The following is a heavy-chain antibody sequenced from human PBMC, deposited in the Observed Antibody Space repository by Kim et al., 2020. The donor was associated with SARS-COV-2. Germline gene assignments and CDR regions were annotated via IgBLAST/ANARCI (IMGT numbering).Heavy chain of an antibody. Sequence: SETLSLTCTVSGDSISRSSNYWGWIRQPPGKGLEWIGSINYSGNTYYNPSLKSRVTISVDKSKNQFSLKMRSVTAADTAVYYCARLVSENSAVEYWGQGT. CDR2: INYSGNT. CDR3: ARLVSENSAVEY. V-gene: IGHV4-39*01. J-gene: IGHJ4*02. CDR1: GDSISRSSNY.